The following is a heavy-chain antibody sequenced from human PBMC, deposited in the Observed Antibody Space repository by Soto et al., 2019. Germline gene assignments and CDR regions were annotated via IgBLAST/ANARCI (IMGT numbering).Heavy chain of an antibody. CDR1: GFTVSSNY. CDR3: ARYFDYGDYARWFDP. Sequence: GGSLRLSCAASGFTVSSNYMSWVRQAPGKGLEWVSVIYSGGSTYYADSVKGRFTISRDNSKNTLYLQMNSLRAEDTAVYYCARYFDYGDYARWFDPWGQGTLVTVSS. J-gene: IGHJ5*02. V-gene: IGHV3-66*01. D-gene: IGHD4-17*01. CDR2: IYSGGST.